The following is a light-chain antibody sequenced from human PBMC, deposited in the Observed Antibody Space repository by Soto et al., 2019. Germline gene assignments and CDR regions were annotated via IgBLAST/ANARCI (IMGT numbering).Light chain of an antibody. CDR1: QSVSSSY. V-gene: IGKV3-20*01. CDR3: QQYGSSSYT. J-gene: IGKJ2*01. CDR2: GAS. Sequence: EIVLTQSPGTLSLSPGERATLSCRASQSVSSSYLAWYQQKPGQAPRLLIYGASSRATGIPDRFSGSGSGTDFTLTISRLEPEGFAVYYWQQYGSSSYTCGQGTKLEIK.